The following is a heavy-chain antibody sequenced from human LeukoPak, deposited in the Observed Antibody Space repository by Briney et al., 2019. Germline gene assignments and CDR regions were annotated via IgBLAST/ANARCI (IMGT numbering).Heavy chain of an antibody. Sequence: SETLSLTCTVSGGSLSSSSYYWGWIRQPPGKGLEWIVSIYYSGSTYYNPSLKSRVTISVDTSKNQFSLKLTSVTAADTAVYYCARRGDYEFDSWGQGTLVTVSS. D-gene: IGHD4-17*01. CDR1: GGSLSSSSYY. V-gene: IGHV4-39*01. CDR3: ARRGDYEFDS. J-gene: IGHJ4*02. CDR2: IYYSGST.